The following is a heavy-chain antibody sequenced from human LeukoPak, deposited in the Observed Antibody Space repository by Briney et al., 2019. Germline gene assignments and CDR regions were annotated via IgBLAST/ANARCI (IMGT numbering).Heavy chain of an antibody. CDR2: INHSGST. Sequence: SETLSLTCAVYGGSFSGYYWSWIRQPPGKGLEWIGEINHSGSTNYNPSLKSRVTISVDTSKNQFSLKLSSVTAADTAVYYCARLPLSTDAFDIWGQGTMVTVSS. J-gene: IGHJ3*02. CDR1: GGSFSGYY. CDR3: ARLPLSTDAFDI. V-gene: IGHV4-34*01.